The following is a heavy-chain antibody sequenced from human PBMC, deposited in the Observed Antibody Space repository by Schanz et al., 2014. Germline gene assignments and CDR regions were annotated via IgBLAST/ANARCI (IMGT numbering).Heavy chain of an antibody. V-gene: IGHV1-69*04. Sequence: QVQLVQSGAEVKKPGSSVKVSCKASRSTFSSYTISWVRQARGQGLEWVGRFIPILDVGNYAQKFQGRVTITADKSTSTASMELSSLRSEDTAVYYCARGPSQGYSYGHNIGAYYYGMDVWGQGTTVTVSS. CDR2: FIPILDVG. D-gene: IGHD5-18*01. CDR1: RSTFSSYT. CDR3: ARGPSQGYSYGHNIGAYYYGMDV. J-gene: IGHJ6*02.